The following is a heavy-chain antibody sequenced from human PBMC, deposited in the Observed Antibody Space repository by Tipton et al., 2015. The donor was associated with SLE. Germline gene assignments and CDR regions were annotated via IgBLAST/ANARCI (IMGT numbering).Heavy chain of an antibody. CDR3: ARESWIQLSAGAFDI. V-gene: IGHV3-53*01. J-gene: IGHJ3*02. CDR2: IYSGGST. D-gene: IGHD5-18*01. Sequence: SLRLSCAASGFTFDDYIMHWVRQAPGKGLEWVSVIYSGGSTYYADSVKGRFTISRDNSKNTLYLQMNSLRAEDTAVYYCARESWIQLSAGAFDIWGQGTMVAVSS. CDR1: GFTFDDYI.